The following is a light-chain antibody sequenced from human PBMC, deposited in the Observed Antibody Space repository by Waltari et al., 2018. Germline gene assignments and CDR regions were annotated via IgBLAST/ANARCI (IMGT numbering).Light chain of an antibody. CDR2: AAS. V-gene: IGKV1-39*01. CDR3: QQFWT. CDR1: QSISSY. Sequence: DIQITQSPSSLSASVGDRVTITCRASQSISSYLNWYQQKPGKAPKLLIYAASSLQSGVPSRFSGSGSGTDFTLTISSLQPEDFATYYCQQFWTFGQGTKVEIK. J-gene: IGKJ1*01.